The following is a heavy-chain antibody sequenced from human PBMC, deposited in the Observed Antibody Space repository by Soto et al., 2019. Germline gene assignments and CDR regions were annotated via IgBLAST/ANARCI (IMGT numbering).Heavy chain of an antibody. J-gene: IGHJ6*02. CDR3: ARRQISPPTRGAASARGGMDV. CDR2: IWNDGNGY. D-gene: IGHD6-13*01. V-gene: IGHV3-33*01. Sequence: QVQLVESGGGVVQPGRSLRLSCAASGFNFNNYGMHWVRQAPGKGLEWVAVIWNDGNGYYYANSVKGRFTISRDNSKNPLYLQRSSLRAEDTAVYYCARRQISPPTRGAASARGGMDVWGQGTTVTVSS. CDR1: GFNFNNYG.